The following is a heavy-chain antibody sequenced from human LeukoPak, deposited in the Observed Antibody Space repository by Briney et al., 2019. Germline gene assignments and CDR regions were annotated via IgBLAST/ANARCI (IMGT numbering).Heavy chain of an antibody. CDR3: AKDVRLVQYMDV. J-gene: IGHJ6*03. V-gene: IGHV3-30*02. D-gene: IGHD6-19*01. CDR2: IRYDGSNK. Sequence: GGSLRLSCAASGFTFSSYGMHWVRQVPGKGLEWVAFIRYDGSNKYYADSVKGRFTISRDNSKNTLYLRMNSLRAEDTAVYYCAKDVRLVQYMDVWGKGTTVTISS. CDR1: GFTFSSYG.